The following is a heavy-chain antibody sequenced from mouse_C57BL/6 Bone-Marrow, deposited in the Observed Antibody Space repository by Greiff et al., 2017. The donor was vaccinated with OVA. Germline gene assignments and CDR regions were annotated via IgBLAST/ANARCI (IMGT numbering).Heavy chain of an antibody. Sequence: EVQGVESGGGLVQPGASLKLSCESNDYEFPSHDMSWVRKTPEKRLELVAAINRDGGSTYYPDTMERRFIISRDNTKKTLYLQMSSLRSEDTALYYCARHSHYYGSSYDWYFDVWGTGTTVTVSS. CDR1: DYEFPSHD. CDR3: ARHSHYYGSSYDWYFDV. J-gene: IGHJ1*03. CDR2: INRDGGST. V-gene: IGHV5-2*01. D-gene: IGHD1-1*01.